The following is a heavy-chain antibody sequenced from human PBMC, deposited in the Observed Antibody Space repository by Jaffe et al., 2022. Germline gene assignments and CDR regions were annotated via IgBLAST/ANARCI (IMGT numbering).Heavy chain of an antibody. CDR3: AKEGYSSGRAGAFDI. D-gene: IGHD6-19*01. V-gene: IGHV3-23*01. Sequence: EVQLLESGGNLVQPGGSLRLSCAASGLTLSNHVMHWVRQAPGKGLEWLSLIAVRGTATNYADSVKGRFSISTDTFKNTLYLQLNNLRVDDTATYYCAKEGYSSGRAGAFDIWGQGTMVTVSS. CDR2: IAVRGTAT. J-gene: IGHJ3*02. CDR1: GLTLSNHV.